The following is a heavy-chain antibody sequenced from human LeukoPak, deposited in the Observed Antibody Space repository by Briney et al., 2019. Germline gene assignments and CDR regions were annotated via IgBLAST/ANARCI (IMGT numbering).Heavy chain of an antibody. CDR1: GFTFSSNA. J-gene: IGHJ3*02. CDR3: ARLSSGYDYDDAFDI. CDR2: ISSNGGST. V-gene: IGHV3-64*01. Sequence: PGGSLRLSCAASGFTFSSNAMHWVRQAPGKGLEYVSAISSNGGSTYYANSVKGRFTISIDKSKNTLYLQMGSLRAEDMAVYYCARLSSGYDYDDAFDIWGQGTMVTVSS. D-gene: IGHD5-12*01.